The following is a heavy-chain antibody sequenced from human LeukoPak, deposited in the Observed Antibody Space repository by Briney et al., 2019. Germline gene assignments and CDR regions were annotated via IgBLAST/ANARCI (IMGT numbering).Heavy chain of an antibody. Sequence: GGSLRLSCAASGFTFSSYAMSWVRQAPGKGLEWLSAISGSGGSTYYADSVKGRFTISRYNSKNTLYLQMNSLRAEDTAVYYCAKDGDGYYDFWSGYYPNFDYWGQGTLVTVSS. CDR1: GFTFSSYA. D-gene: IGHD3-3*01. J-gene: IGHJ4*02. CDR3: AKDGDGYYDFWSGYYPNFDY. CDR2: ISGSGGST. V-gene: IGHV3-23*01.